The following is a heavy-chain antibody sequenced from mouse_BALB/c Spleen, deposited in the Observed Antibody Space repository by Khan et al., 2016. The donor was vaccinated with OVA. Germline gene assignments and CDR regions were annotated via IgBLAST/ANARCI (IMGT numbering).Heavy chain of an antibody. CDR2: INTYTGEP. CDR3: ARPPYFSYVMDN. V-gene: IGHV9-3-1*01. Sequence: LVESGPEVKKPGETVKISCKASGHTFTKFGMNWVKQAPGKGLKWMGWINTYTGEPTYADDFNGRFAFSLETSASTAYLPFNNLKNVDTATDVCARPPYFSYVMDNWGQGTSVTVSS. D-gene: IGHD2-10*01. J-gene: IGHJ4*01. CDR1: GHTFTKFG.